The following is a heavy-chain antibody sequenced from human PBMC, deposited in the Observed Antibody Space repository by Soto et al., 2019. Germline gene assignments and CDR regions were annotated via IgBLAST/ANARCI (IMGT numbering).Heavy chain of an antibody. CDR1: GGSISSGDYY. CDR2: IYYSGST. CDR3: ARVDCSGGSCYYYYGMDV. V-gene: IGHV4-30-4*01. D-gene: IGHD2-15*01. Sequence: SETLSLTCTVSGGSISSGDYYWSWIRQPPGKGLEWIGYIYYSGSTYYNPSLKSRVTISVDTSKNQFSLKLSSVTAADTAVYYCARVDCSGGSCYYYYGMDVWGQGTTVTVS. J-gene: IGHJ6*02.